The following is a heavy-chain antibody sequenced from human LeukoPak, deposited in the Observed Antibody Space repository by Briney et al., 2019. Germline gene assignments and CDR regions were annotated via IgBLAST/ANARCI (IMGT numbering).Heavy chain of an antibody. V-gene: IGHV3-20*04. J-gene: IGHJ4*02. D-gene: IGHD3-22*01. CDR3: ARRAGDYSHPYDY. Sequence: GGSLRLSCAASGFTFDEYGMSWVRQAPGKGLEWVSGISLNGGSSGYADSVKGRFTISRDSSKNTLYLQMNSLRAEDTAVYYCARRAGDYSHPYDYWGQGTLVTVS. CDR1: GFTFDEYG. CDR2: ISLNGGSS.